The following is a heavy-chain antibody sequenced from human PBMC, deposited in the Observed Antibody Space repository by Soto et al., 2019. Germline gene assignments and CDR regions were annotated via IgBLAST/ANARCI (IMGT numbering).Heavy chain of an antibody. J-gene: IGHJ6*02. CDR3: AREGVKGYSYGPLGYYGMDV. D-gene: IGHD5-18*01. V-gene: IGHV1-46*01. CDR1: GYTFTSYY. Sequence: ASVKVSCKASGYTFTSYYMHWVRQAPGQGLEWMGIINPSGGSTSYAQKFQGRVTMTRDTSTSTVYMELSSLRSEDTAVYYCAREGVKGYSYGPLGYYGMDVWGQGTTATVSS. CDR2: INPSGGST.